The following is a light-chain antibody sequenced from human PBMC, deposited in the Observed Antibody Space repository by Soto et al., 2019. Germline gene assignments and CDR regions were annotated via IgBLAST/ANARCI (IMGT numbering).Light chain of an antibody. CDR2: KAS. Sequence: DIQMTQSPPTLSASLGDRVTITCRASQSINSWLAWYQQKPGNAPTVLIYKASSLESGVPSRFSGSGSGTEFTLTISSLQPDDSAIYFCQQYSTFSRTFGQGTKVEI. J-gene: IGKJ1*01. CDR3: QQYSTFSRT. CDR1: QSINSW. V-gene: IGKV1-5*03.